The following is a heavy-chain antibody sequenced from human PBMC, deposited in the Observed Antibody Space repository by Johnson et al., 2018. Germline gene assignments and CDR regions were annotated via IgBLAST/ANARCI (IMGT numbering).Heavy chain of an antibody. CDR3: ANNLGSYVDLTRAYDAFDI. J-gene: IGHJ3*02. V-gene: IGHV3-30*18. D-gene: IGHD1-26*01. Sequence: QVQLVQSGGGVVQPGRSLRLSCAASGFTFSSYGMHWVRQAPGKGLEWVAVISYDGSNKYYADSVKGRFTISRDNSKNTLFLQMNSLRAEDPAGYNCANNLGSYVDLTRAYDAFDIWGQGTMVTVSS. CDR2: ISYDGSNK. CDR1: GFTFSSYG.